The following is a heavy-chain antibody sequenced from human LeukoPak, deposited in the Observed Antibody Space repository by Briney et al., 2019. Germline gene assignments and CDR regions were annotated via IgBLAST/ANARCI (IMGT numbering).Heavy chain of an antibody. Sequence: GGSLRLSCAASGFTFSTYGMHWVRRAPGKGLEWVTFIRYDGSKKYYADSVKGRFTISRDNSKNTVYLQMNSLRADDTAVYYCAKDYDSSFYPFDYWGQGTLVTVSS. D-gene: IGHD3-22*01. J-gene: IGHJ4*02. V-gene: IGHV3-30*02. CDR2: IRYDGSKK. CDR1: GFTFSTYG. CDR3: AKDYDSSFYPFDY.